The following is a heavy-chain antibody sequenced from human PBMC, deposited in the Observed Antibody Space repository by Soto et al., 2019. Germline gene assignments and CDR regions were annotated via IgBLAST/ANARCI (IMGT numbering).Heavy chain of an antibody. J-gene: IGHJ4*01. CDR2: IYYDGSNR. Sequence: GGSLRLSCAASGFTFGTYAMHWVRQAPGKGLEWVAVIYYDGSNRYYGDAVKGRFTISNDNSKSTLYLQMSSLRAEDTAVYYCARAFCTNGVCYYFFDYWGHGTLVTVSS. D-gene: IGHD2-8*01. CDR3: ARAFCTNGVCYYFFDY. CDR1: GFTFGTYA. V-gene: IGHV3-33*01.